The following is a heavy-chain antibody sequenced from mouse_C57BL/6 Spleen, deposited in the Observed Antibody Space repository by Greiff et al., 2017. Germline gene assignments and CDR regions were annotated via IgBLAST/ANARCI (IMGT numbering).Heavy chain of an antibody. V-gene: IGHV1-39*01. CDR3: AKEEDGFYYFDY. CDR2: INPNYGTT. Sequence: VQLKESGPELVKPGASVKISCKASGYSFTDYNMNWVKQSNGKSLEWIGVINPNYGTTSYNQKFKGKATLTVDQSSSTAYMQLNSLTSEDSVVYYCAKEEDGFYYFDYWGQGTTLTVSS. J-gene: IGHJ2*01. D-gene: IGHD2-3*01. CDR1: GYSFTDYN.